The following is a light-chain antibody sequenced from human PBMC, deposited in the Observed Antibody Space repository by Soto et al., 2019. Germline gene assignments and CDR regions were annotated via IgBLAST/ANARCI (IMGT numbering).Light chain of an antibody. V-gene: IGLV2-14*01. CDR1: SSDVGAYNH. J-gene: IGLJ3*02. Sequence: QSALTQPASVSGSPGQPITISCTGTSSDVGAYNHVSWYQQYPGKAPKLMIYEVSNRPSGVSNRFSGSKSGNTASLTISGLQVEDEAEYFCGSFTTSRIWVFGGGTKVTVL. CDR2: EVS. CDR3: GSFTTSRIWV.